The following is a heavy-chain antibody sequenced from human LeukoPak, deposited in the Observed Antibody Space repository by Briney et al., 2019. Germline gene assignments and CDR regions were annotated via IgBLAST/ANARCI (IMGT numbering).Heavy chain of an antibody. Sequence: PSETLSPTCTVSGGSISSSSYYWGWIRQPPGKGLEWIGSIYYSGSTYYNPSLKSRVTISVDTSKNQFSLKLSSVTAADTAVYYCARHRHPYYDFWSGYYTFQHWGQGTLVTVSS. J-gene: IGHJ1*01. V-gene: IGHV4-39*01. CDR3: ARHRHPYYDFWSGYYTFQH. D-gene: IGHD3-3*01. CDR1: GGSISSSSYY. CDR2: IYYSGST.